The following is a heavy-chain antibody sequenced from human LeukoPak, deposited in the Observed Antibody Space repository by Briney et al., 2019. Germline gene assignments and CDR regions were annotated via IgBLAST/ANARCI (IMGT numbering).Heavy chain of an antibody. CDR2: MNPNSGNT. CDR3: ARAQMVRGVIARYNWFDP. CDR1: GYTFTSYD. J-gene: IGHJ5*02. Sequence: ASVNVSCKASGYTFTSYDINWVRQATGQGLEWMGWMNPNSGNTGYAQKFQGRVTMTRNTSISTAYMELSSLRSEDTAVYYCARAQMVRGVIARYNWFDPWGQGTLVTVSS. D-gene: IGHD3-10*01. V-gene: IGHV1-8*01.